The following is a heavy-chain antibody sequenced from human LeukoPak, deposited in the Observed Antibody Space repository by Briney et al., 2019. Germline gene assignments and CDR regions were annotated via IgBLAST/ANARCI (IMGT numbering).Heavy chain of an antibody. J-gene: IGHJ6*02. CDR1: GFTVSSYY. D-gene: IGHD6-13*01. Sequence: PGGPLRLSCAASGFTVSSYYMTWVRQAPGKGLEWVSVIYPGGTTYYADSVKGRFAVSRDNSKNTVYLQMNSLRADDTAVYYCARDSSSSWSRNGMDVWGQGTTVTVSS. CDR3: ARDSSSSWSRNGMDV. CDR2: IYPGGTT. V-gene: IGHV3-53*01.